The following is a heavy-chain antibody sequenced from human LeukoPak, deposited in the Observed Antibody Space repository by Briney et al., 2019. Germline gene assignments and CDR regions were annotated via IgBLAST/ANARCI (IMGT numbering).Heavy chain of an antibody. J-gene: IGHJ4*02. Sequence: SETLSLTCTVSGDSISSTNYYWGWIRQPPGKGLEWIGSIYYSGSTYYNPSLESRVTISVDTSKNQFSLKLSSVTAADTAVYYCARAGSGALRDWGQGTLVTVSS. V-gene: IGHV4-39*07. CDR2: IYYSGST. D-gene: IGHD3-10*01. CDR3: ARAGSGALRD. CDR1: GDSISSTNYY.